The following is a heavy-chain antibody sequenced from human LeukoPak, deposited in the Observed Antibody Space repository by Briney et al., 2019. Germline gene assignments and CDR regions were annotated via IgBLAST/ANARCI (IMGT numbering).Heavy chain of an antibody. D-gene: IGHD6-19*01. Sequence: GRSLRLSCAASGFTFSTYGMHWVRQAPGQGLEWVAVILFDGINKYYADSVKGRFTVSRDNSKNTLYLQMNSLRGEDTAVYYCARDHSYSSGWYPDFWGQGTLVTVSS. CDR1: GFTFSTYG. V-gene: IGHV3-30*03. CDR2: ILFDGINK. J-gene: IGHJ4*02. CDR3: ARDHSYSSGWYPDF.